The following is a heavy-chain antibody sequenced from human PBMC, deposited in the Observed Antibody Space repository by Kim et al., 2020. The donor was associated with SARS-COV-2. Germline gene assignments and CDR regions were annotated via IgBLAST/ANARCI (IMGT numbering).Heavy chain of an antibody. CDR3: GRSIWYGGFDP. V-gene: IGHV3-7*03. CDR2: K. J-gene: IGHJ5*02. Sequence: KYYVDSVKGRFTISRDNAKNSLYLQMNSLGAEDTAVYYCGRSIWYGGFDPWGQGTLVTVSS. D-gene: IGHD6-13*01.